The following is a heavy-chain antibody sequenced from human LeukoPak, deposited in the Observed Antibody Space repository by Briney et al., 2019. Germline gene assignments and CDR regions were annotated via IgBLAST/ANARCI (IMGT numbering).Heavy chain of an antibody. Sequence: SETLSLTCAVYGGSFSGYYWSWIRQPPGKGLEWIGEINHSGSTNYNPSLKSRVTISVDTSKSQFSLKLSSVTAADTAEYYCARGRDYVWGSYRSNWFDPWGQGTLVTVSS. J-gene: IGHJ5*02. V-gene: IGHV4-34*01. D-gene: IGHD3-16*02. CDR1: GGSFSGYY. CDR2: INHSGST. CDR3: ARGRDYVWGSYRSNWFDP.